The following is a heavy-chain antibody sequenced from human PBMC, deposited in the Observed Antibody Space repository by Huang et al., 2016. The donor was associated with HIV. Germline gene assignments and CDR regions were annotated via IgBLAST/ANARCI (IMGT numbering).Heavy chain of an antibody. Sequence: QMQLQQRGAGLLKPSETLSLTCGVSGGSFTGNYLTWIRKAPGKGLELIGEVNDSGDTNDNPALNGRVTRSLDKSNRELSLNLRSVTAADTAVYYCARQWTILEWLLGLDVWGQGTTVIVSS. CDR2: VNDSGDT. D-gene: IGHD3-3*01. V-gene: IGHV4-34*02. CDR1: GGSFTGNY. CDR3: ARQWTILEWLLGLDV. J-gene: IGHJ6*02.